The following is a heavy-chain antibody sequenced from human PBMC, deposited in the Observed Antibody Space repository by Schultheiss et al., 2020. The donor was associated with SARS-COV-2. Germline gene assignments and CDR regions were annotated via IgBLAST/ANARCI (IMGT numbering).Heavy chain of an antibody. J-gene: IGHJ4*02. CDR1: GFTLRTYA. CDR2: IWSHGRTR. Sequence: GGSLRLSCAASGFTLRTYALHWVRQAPGKGLGWASLIWSHGRTRNYAVTVKGRLTISRDKSQRTLCLQMDSLRVEDTTVHYCTVADIVATIRSDYWGQGTLVTVSS. V-gene: IGHV3-33*01. CDR3: TVADIVATIRSDY. D-gene: IGHD5-12*01.